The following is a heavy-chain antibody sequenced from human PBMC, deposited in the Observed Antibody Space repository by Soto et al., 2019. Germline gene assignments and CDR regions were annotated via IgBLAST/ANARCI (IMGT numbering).Heavy chain of an antibody. D-gene: IGHD6-6*01. CDR1: GFTSSSHS. CDR3: ARVGSRSTAALGDAFDI. Sequence: PGGSLRLSCAASGFTSSSHSMNWVRQAPGKGLEWVSSISSGGKYIYYPDSVKGRFTISRDNSKNSLYLQMNSLRAEDTAVYYCARVGSRSTAALGDAFDIWGQGTMGNLSS. V-gene: IGHV3-21*01. J-gene: IGHJ3*02. CDR2: ISSGGKYI.